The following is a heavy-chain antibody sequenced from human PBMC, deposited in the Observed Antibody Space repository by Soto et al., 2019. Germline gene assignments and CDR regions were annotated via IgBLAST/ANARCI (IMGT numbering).Heavy chain of an antibody. V-gene: IGHV3-74*01. Sequence: GGSLRLSCAASGFTFSSYWMHWVRQAPGKGLVWVSRINSDGSSTSYADSVKGRFTISRDNAKNTLYLQMNSLRAEDTAVYYCARDTPHGRITIFGEPHWGMDVWGQGTTVTVSS. J-gene: IGHJ6*02. D-gene: IGHD3-3*01. CDR3: ARDTPHGRITIFGEPHWGMDV. CDR2: INSDGSST. CDR1: GFTFSSYW.